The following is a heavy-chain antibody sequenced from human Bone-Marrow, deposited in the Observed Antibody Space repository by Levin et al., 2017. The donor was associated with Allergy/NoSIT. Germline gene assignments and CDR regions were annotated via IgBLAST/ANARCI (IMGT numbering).Heavy chain of an antibody. CDR2: INRDGGDG. Sequence: PGGSLRLSCASSGFTFSGYWMAWVRQAPGNGLEWVANINRDGGDGYYVDSVKGRFTISRDNARNSLDLQMNSLGVEDTAVYYCARNGAWSFEFWGQGTLVTVSS. CDR1: GFTFSGYW. D-gene: IGHD2-8*01. J-gene: IGHJ4*02. CDR3: ARNGAWSFEF. V-gene: IGHV3-7*01.